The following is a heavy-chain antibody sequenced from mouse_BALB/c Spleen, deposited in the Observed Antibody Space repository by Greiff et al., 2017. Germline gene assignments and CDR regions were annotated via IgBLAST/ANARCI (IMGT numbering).Heavy chain of an antibody. J-gene: IGHJ4*01. V-gene: IGHV1S81*02. CDR2: INPSNGRT. Sequence: QVQLQQPGAELVKPGASVKLSCKASGYTFTSYWMHWVKQRPGQGLEWIGEINPSNGRTNYNEKFKSKATLTVDKSSSTAYMQLSSLTSEDSAVYYCAGDGTMDYWGQGTSVTVSS. D-gene: IGHD2-3*01. CDR3: AGDGTMDY. CDR1: GYTFTSYW.